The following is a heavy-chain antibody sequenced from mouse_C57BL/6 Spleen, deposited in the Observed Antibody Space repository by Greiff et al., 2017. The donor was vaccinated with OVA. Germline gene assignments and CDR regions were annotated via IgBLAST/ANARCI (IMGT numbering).Heavy chain of an antibody. CDR3: TRDTTVVALDWYFDV. V-gene: IGHV6-6*01. D-gene: IGHD1-1*01. CDR1: GFTFSDAW. CDR2: IRNKANNHAT. Sequence: EVKLMESGGGLVQPGGSMKLSCAASGFTFSDAWMDWVRQSPEKGLEWVAEIRNKANNHATYYAESVKGRFTISRDDSKSSVYLQMNSLRAEDTGIYYCTRDTTVVALDWYFDVWGTGTTVTVSS. J-gene: IGHJ1*03.